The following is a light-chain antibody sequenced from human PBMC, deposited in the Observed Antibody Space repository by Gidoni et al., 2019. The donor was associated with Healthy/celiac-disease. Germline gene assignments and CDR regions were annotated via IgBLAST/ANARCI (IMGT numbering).Light chain of an antibody. V-gene: IGKV3-11*01. CDR2: DAS. J-gene: IGKJ5*01. Sequence: EIVLTQSPATLSLSPGEGATLSCRASQSVSSYLAWYQQTPGQSPRLLIYDASNRATCIPAICSGSGSGTDFTLTISSLDPEDCAVYYCQQRSNWPPITFGQGTRLEIK. CDR3: QQRSNWPPIT. CDR1: QSVSSY.